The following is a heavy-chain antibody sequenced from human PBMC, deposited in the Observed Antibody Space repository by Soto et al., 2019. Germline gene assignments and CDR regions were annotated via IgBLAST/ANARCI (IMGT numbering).Heavy chain of an antibody. CDR3: AKDTPQEWLLVFHY. Sequence: EVQLLESGGGLVQPGGYLRLSCAGSGFTFSNYAMSWVRQAPGKGLEWVSAISGSGDSTYYANSVKGRFTISRDNSKNTLYLQMNSLRAEDTAVYYCAKDTPQEWLLVFHYWGQGTLVTVSS. V-gene: IGHV3-23*01. CDR2: ISGSGDST. J-gene: IGHJ4*02. D-gene: IGHD3-3*01. CDR1: GFTFSNYA.